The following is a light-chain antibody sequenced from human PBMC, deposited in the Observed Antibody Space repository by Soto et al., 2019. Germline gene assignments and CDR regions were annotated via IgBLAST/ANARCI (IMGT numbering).Light chain of an antibody. CDR1: QTISSW. V-gene: IGKV1-5*03. CDR2: KAS. Sequence: DIKMTQSPSTLSGSVGDRVTINCRASQTISSWLAWYQQKPGKAPKLLIYKASTLKSGVPSRFSGSGSGTEFTLTISSLQPDDFATYYCQHYNSYSEAFGQGTKVDIK. CDR3: QHYNSYSEA. J-gene: IGKJ1*01.